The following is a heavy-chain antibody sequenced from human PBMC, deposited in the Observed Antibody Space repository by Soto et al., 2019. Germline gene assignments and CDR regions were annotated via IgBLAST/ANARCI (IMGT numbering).Heavy chain of an antibody. CDR2: IYYSGST. J-gene: IGHJ4*02. CDR3: ATYYDIFQY. V-gene: IGHV4-61*08. D-gene: IGHD3-9*01. CDR1: GDSISSGDYY. Sequence: PSETLSLTCTVSGDSISSGDYYWSWIRQPPGKGLEWIGHIYYSGSTNYNPSLKSRVIISVDTSKNQFSLKLSSVTAADTAVYYCATYYDIFQYWGQGTLVTVSS.